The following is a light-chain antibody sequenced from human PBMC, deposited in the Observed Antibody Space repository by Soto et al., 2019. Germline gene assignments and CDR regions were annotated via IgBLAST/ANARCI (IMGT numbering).Light chain of an antibody. Sequence: DIQLTQSPSFLSASVGDRVTITCRASQGIISYLAWYQQKPGKAPKLLIYAASTLQSGVPSRFSGSGSGTEFTLTISRLQPEDFATYYCQHLNSYPALTFGGGTKVEIK. CDR2: AAS. V-gene: IGKV1-9*01. CDR1: QGIISY. J-gene: IGKJ4*02. CDR3: QHLNSYPALT.